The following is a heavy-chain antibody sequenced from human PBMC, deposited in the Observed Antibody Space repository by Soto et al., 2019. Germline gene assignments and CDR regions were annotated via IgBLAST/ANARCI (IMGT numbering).Heavy chain of an antibody. J-gene: IGHJ6*02. CDR3: AKGRGAVQPHYYYYGMDV. Sequence: EVQLVESGGVVVQPGGSLRLSCAASGFTFDDYDMHWVRQAPGKGLEWVSLISWDGGSTYYADSVKGRFTISRDNSKNSLYLQMNSLRAEDTALYYCAKGRGAVQPHYYYYGMDVWGQGTTVTVSS. D-gene: IGHD4-17*01. CDR2: ISWDGGST. CDR1: GFTFDDYD. V-gene: IGHV3-43D*04.